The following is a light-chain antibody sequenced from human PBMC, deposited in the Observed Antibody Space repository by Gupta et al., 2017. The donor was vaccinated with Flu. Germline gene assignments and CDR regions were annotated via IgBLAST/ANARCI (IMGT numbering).Light chain of an antibody. CDR1: QSISSY. Sequence: DIQMTQSPSSLSASVGDRVTITCRASQSISSYLSWYQQKPGKAPKLLIYAASSLQGGVPSRFSGSGSGTDFTLTISRLQPEDFATYYCQQSYSTLFTFGPGTKVDIK. V-gene: IGKV1-39*01. CDR3: QQSYSTLFT. J-gene: IGKJ3*01. CDR2: AAS.